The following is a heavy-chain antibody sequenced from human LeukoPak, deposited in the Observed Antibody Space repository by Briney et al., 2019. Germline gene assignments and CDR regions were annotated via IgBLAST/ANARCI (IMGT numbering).Heavy chain of an antibody. CDR3: ARGYYYFDX. V-gene: IGHV4-59*08. J-gene: IGHJ4*02. Sequence: LXWIXYIYXXGSTNXNPSLXSRVTISIDKSKTQFSLRLSSVTAADTAVYYXARGYYYFDXWGQGTLVTVSS. D-gene: IGHD2-15*01. CDR2: IYXXGST.